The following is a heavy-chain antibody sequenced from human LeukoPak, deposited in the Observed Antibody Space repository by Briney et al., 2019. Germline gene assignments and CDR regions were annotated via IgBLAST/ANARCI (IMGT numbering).Heavy chain of an antibody. D-gene: IGHD3-22*01. Sequence: GGSLRLSCAASRFTFSNYAMSWVRQAPGKGLEWVANIKTDGSLTYYVDSVKGRFTISRDNSKNTLYLQMNSLRAEDTAVYYCAKDSRDSSGYYSGYYYYYMDVWGKGTTVTISS. J-gene: IGHJ6*03. V-gene: IGHV3-7*01. CDR2: IKTDGSLT. CDR1: RFTFSNYA. CDR3: AKDSRDSSGYYSGYYYYYMDV.